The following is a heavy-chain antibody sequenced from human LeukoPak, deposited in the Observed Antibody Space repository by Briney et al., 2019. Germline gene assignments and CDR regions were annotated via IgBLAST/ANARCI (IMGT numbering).Heavy chain of an antibody. CDR3: ARVNVQLWLDY. J-gene: IGHJ4*02. CDR2: IYYSGST. CDR1: GGSISSSSYY. D-gene: IGHD5-18*01. Sequence: SETLSLTCTVSGGSISSSSYYWGWIRQPPGKGLEWIGSIYYSGSTYYNPSLKSRVTISVDTSKNQFSLKLSSVTAADTAVYYCARVNVQLWLDYWGQGTLVTVSS. V-gene: IGHV4-39*07.